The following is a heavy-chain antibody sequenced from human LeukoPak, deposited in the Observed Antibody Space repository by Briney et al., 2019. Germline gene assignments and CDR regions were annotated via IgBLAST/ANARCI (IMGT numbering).Heavy chain of an antibody. V-gene: IGHV3-48*03. Sequence: GGSQRLSCAASGFTFSSYEMNRVRQAPGKGLEWVSYISSSGTTIYYADSVKGRFTISRDNAKNSLYLQMNSLRAEDTAVYYCARVGVVVAATGNLWFDPWGQGTLVTVSS. J-gene: IGHJ5*02. CDR1: GFTFSSYE. CDR3: ARVGVVVAATGNLWFDP. D-gene: IGHD2-15*01. CDR2: ISSSGTTI.